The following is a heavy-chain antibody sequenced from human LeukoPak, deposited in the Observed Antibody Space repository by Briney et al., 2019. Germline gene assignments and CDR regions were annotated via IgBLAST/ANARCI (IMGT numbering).Heavy chain of an antibody. CDR1: GFTFSRYA. CDR3: AKGRFLEWLLLDY. D-gene: IGHD3-3*01. V-gene: IGHV3-23*01. CDR2: ISGSGGST. Sequence: PGGSLRLSCAASGFTFSRYAMSWVRQAPGKGLEWVSAISGSGGSTYYADSVKGRFTISRDNSKNTLYLQMNSLRAEDTAVYYCAKGRFLEWLLLDYWGQGTLVTVSS. J-gene: IGHJ4*02.